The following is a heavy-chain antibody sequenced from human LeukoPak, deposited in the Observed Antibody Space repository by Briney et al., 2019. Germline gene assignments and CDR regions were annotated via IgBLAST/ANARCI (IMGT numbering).Heavy chain of an antibody. J-gene: IGHJ4*02. CDR1: GGSISSYY. V-gene: IGHV4-59*08. Sequence: PSETLSLTCTVSGGSISSYYWSWIRQPPGKGLEWIGYIYYSGSTNYNPSLKSRVTISVDTSKNQFSLKLSSVTAADTAVYYCARGLLYYDSSGYYYPFDYWGPGTLVTVSS. CDR2: IYYSGST. CDR3: ARGLLYYDSSGYYYPFDY. D-gene: IGHD3-22*01.